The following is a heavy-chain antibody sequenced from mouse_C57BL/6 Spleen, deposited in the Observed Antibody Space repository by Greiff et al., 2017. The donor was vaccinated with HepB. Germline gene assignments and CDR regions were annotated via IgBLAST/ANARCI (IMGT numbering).Heavy chain of an antibody. D-gene: IGHD2-1*01. CDR2: ISYDGSN. CDR1: GYSFTSGYF. CDR3: ARAVTARVAMDY. Sequence: EVKLVESGPGLVKPSQSLSLTCSVSGYSFTSGYFWYWIRQFPGNKLEWMGYISYDGSNNYNPSLKNRISITPDTSKNQFFLKLNSVTTEYTATYDCARAVTARVAMDYWGQGTTVTVSS. J-gene: IGHJ4*01. V-gene: IGHV3-6*01.